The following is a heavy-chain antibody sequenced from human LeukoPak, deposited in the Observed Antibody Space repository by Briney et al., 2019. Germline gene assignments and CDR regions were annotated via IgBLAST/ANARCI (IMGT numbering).Heavy chain of an antibody. V-gene: IGHV4-39*01. CDR2: IYYTGTT. J-gene: IGHJ5*02. CDR3: ARHQWLAHSWFDP. Sequence: SETLSLTCTVSGGSISSSSYYWGWVRQPPGTGLEWIGTIYYTGTTYHNPSLKSRVTISVDTSKNQFSLKLTSVTASDTALYYCARHQWLAHSWFDPWGQGTLVTVSS. CDR1: GGSISSSSYY. D-gene: IGHD6-19*01.